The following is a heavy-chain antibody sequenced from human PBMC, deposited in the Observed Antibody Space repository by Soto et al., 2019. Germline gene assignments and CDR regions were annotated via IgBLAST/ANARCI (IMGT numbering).Heavy chain of an antibody. V-gene: IGHV1-69*01. D-gene: IGHD1-26*01. CDR3: RGSIVGATWADY. CDR1: GGTFSSYA. J-gene: IGHJ4*02. Sequence: QVQLVQSGAEVKKPGSSVKVSCKASGGTFSSYAISWVRQAPGQGLEWMGGIIPIFGIANYAQKFQGRFTITADESTSTAYMELSSLRSEDTAVYYCRGSIVGATWADYWGQGTLVTVSS. CDR2: IIPIFGIA.